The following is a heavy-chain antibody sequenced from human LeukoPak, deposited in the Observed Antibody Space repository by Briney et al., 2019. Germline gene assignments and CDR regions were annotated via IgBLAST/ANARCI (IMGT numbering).Heavy chain of an antibody. CDR1: GYTFTGYY. J-gene: IGHJ4*02. CDR2: INPNSGGA. Sequence: ASVKVSFKASGYTFTGYYMHWVRQAPGQGLEWMGWINPNSGGANYAQKFQGRVTMTRDTSISTAYMELSRLRSDDTAVYYCARDGEFIAVAGTGDYWGQGTLVTVSS. V-gene: IGHV1-2*02. D-gene: IGHD6-19*01. CDR3: ARDGEFIAVAGTGDY.